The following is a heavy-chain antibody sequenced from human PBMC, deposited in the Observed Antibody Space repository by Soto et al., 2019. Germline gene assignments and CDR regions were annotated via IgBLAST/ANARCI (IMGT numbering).Heavy chain of an antibody. CDR1: GVPFSSYS. D-gene: IGHD6-19*01. CDR3: AREAGTWHLPLNWFDP. V-gene: IGHV3-48*02. CDR2: ISSSSSTI. Sequence: GGSLRLSCAPSGVPFSSYSMNWVRQAPGKGLEWVSYISSSSSTIYYADSVKGRFTISRDNAKNSLYLQMNSLRDEDTAVYYCAREAGTWHLPLNWFDPWGQGTLVTVSS. J-gene: IGHJ5*02.